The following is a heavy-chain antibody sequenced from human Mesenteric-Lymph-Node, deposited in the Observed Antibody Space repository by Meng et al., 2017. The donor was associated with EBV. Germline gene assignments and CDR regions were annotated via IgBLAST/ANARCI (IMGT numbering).Heavy chain of an antibody. J-gene: IGHJ4*02. CDR2: IIPVFDTP. CDR3: TRGDGYSHY. D-gene: IGHD5-24*01. Sequence: QVQLGQSGAEVKKPGSSVKASCEASAGTFSTYVISWVRQAPGQGLEWMGGIIPVFDTPNYAQKFQGRVTITADESTNTAYMELSSLKYEDTAVYYCTRGDGYSHYWGQGTLVTVSS. CDR1: AGTFSTYV. V-gene: IGHV1-69*01.